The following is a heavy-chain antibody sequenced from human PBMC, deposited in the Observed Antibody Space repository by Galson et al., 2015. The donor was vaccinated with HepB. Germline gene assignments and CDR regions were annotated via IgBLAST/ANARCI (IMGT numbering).Heavy chain of an antibody. CDR2: ISGGDGST. CDR3: ANSGIPMAKNPRPFDY. D-gene: IGHD6-13*01. J-gene: IGHJ4*02. CDR1: GFTFSNYA. V-gene: IGHV3-23*01. Sequence: LRLSCATSGFTFSNYAMSWVRQAPGKGLEWVSSISGGDGSTHYVDSVKGRFTISRDNSKNTLYLQMNSLRAEDTAVYYCANSGIPMAKNPRPFDYWGQGTLVTVSS.